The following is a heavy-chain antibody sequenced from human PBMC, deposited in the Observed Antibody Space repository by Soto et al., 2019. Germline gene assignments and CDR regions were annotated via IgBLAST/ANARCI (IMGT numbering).Heavy chain of an antibody. CDR3: ELVDDMSTGYIAPN. Sequence: ASEKVSCKTSGYTFTSHFMHWVRQAPGQGLEWMGIINPSGGGRSYAQKFQGRVTMTRDRSTSTFFMELSSLTSEDTGVHYCELVDDMSTGYIAPNCAQGFPVTVSS. J-gene: IGHJ1*01. V-gene: IGHV1-46*01. D-gene: IGHD3-9*01. CDR1: GYTFTSHF. CDR2: INPSGGGR.